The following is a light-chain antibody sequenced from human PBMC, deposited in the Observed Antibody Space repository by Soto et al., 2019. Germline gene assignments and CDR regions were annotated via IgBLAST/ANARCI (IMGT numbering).Light chain of an antibody. Sequence: DIQMTHSPSSLSASEGDRVTITCRASQTITGYLNWYQQRPGKAPKLLIYAASSLQSGVPSRFSGSGSGTDFTLTINSLQPEDFATYYCQQSHGIPYTFGQGTKLEIK. CDR1: QTITGY. J-gene: IGKJ2*01. CDR2: AAS. CDR3: QQSHGIPYT. V-gene: IGKV1-39*01.